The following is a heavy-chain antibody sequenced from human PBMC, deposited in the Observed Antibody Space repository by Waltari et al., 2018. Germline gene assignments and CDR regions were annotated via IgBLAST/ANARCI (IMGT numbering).Heavy chain of an antibody. Sequence: RSLRLSCAASGFTFSSYGMHWVRQAPGKGLEWVAVIWYDGSNKYYADSVKGRFTISRDNSKNTLYLQMNSLRAEDTAVYYCAREYGIAAHSGRIDYWGQGTLVTVSS. CDR2: IWYDGSNK. J-gene: IGHJ4*02. CDR3: AREYGIAAHSGRIDY. D-gene: IGHD6-6*01. CDR1: GFTFSSYG. V-gene: IGHV3-33*01.